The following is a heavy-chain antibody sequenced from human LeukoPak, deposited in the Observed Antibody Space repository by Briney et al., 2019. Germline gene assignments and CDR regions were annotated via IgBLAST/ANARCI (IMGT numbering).Heavy chain of an antibody. Sequence: ASVKVSCKASGYTFTSYYMHWVRQAPGQGLEWMGIINPSGGSTSYAQQFQGRVTMTRDTSTSTVYMELSSLRSEDTAVYYCASWGRPLGIAWDYWGQGTLVTVSS. CDR3: ASWGRPLGIAWDY. J-gene: IGHJ4*02. CDR2: INPSGGST. V-gene: IGHV1-46*01. D-gene: IGHD6-13*01. CDR1: GYTFTSYY.